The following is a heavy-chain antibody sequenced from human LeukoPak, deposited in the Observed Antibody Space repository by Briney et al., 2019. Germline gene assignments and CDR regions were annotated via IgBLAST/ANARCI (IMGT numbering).Heavy chain of an antibody. V-gene: IGHV4-59*01. CDR1: GGSISSYY. J-gene: IGHJ4*02. CDR3: ARSYSSGWYLSFDY. CDR2: IYYSGST. Sequence: SETLSLTCTVSGGSISSYYWSWVRQPPGKGLEWIGYIYYSGSTNYNPSLKSRVTISVDTSKNQFSLKLSSVTAADTAVYYCARSYSSGWYLSFDYWGQGTLVTVSP. D-gene: IGHD6-19*01.